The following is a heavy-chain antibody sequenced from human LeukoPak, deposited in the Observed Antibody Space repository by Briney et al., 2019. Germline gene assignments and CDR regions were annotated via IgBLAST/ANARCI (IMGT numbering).Heavy chain of an antibody. Sequence: PSETLSLTCAVYGGSFSGYYWSWLRQPPGKGLEWIGEINHSGSTNYNPSLKSRVTISVDTSKNQFSLKLSSVTAADTAVYYCATCGSYYAFDIWGQGTMVTVSS. CDR2: INHSGST. V-gene: IGHV4-34*01. CDR1: GGSFSGYY. D-gene: IGHD1-26*01. J-gene: IGHJ3*02. CDR3: ATCGSYYAFDI.